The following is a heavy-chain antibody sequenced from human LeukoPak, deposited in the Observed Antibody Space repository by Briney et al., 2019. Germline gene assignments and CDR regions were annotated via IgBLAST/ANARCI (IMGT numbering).Heavy chain of an antibody. D-gene: IGHD6-19*01. CDR2: IRKDGSEK. V-gene: IGHV3-7*03. CDR3: ARHTSGQPFDY. Sequence: VGSLRLSCAASGFTFSNYWMNWVRQAPGNALEWVAYIRKDGSEKYYVDSVKGRFTISRDNAKNSLYLQMNSLRAEDTAVYYCARHTSGQPFDYWGQGTLVTVSS. J-gene: IGHJ4*02. CDR1: GFTFSNYW.